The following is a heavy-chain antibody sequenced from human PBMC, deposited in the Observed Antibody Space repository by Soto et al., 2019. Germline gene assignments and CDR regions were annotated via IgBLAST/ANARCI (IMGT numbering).Heavy chain of an antibody. CDR2: IIPIFGTA. V-gene: IGHV1-69*06. J-gene: IGHJ4*02. CDR3: ARGSRDFWSGYSWGIFDY. D-gene: IGHD3-3*01. CDR1: GGTFSSYA. Sequence: QVQLVQSGAEVKKPGSSVKVSCKASGGTFSSYAISWVRQAPGQGLEWMGGIIPIFGTANYAQKFQGRVTITADKSTSTAYMELSSRRSEDTAVYYCARGSRDFWSGYSWGIFDYWGQGTLVTVSS.